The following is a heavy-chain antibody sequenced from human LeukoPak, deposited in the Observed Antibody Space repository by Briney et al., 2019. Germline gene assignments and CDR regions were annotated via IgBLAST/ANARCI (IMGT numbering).Heavy chain of an antibody. CDR3: AREVVGATEFDS. CDR2: TRNKANSYTT. J-gene: IGHJ4*02. V-gene: IGHV3-72*01. Sequence: GGSLRLSGAASGFTLSDHYMDWVRRAPGKGLEWVGRTRNKANSYTTQYAASVKGRFTISRDDSKNSLYLQMNSLKTEDTAVYYCAREVVGATEFDSWGQGTLVTVSS. CDR1: GFTLSDHY. D-gene: IGHD1-26*01.